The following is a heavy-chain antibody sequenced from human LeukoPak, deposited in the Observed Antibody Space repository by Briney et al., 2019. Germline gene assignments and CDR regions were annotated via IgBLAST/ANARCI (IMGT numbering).Heavy chain of an antibody. D-gene: IGHD6-19*01. Sequence: GGSLRLSCAASGFTFSSYGMHWVRQAPGKGLEWVAVIWYDGSNKYYADSVKGRFTISRDNSKNTLYLQMNSLRAEDTAVYYCAKVRPRSSGWYYFDYWGQGTLVTVSS. CDR3: AKVRPRSSGWYYFDY. CDR2: IWYDGSNK. J-gene: IGHJ4*02. CDR1: GFTFSSYG. V-gene: IGHV3-33*06.